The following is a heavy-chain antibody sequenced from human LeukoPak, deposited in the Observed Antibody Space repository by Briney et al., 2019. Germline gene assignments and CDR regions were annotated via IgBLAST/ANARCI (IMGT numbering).Heavy chain of an antibody. CDR3: ARGLAYYYDSSAYFLDY. CDR1: GFTFSSYA. CDR2: ISYDGSNK. J-gene: IGHJ4*02. Sequence: GGSLRLSCAASGFTFSSYAMHWVRQAPGKGLEWVAVISYDGSNKYYADSVKGRFTISRDDPKNTLYLQMNSLRAEDTAVYYCARGLAYYYDSSAYFLDYWGQGTLVTVSS. V-gene: IGHV3-30*04. D-gene: IGHD3-22*01.